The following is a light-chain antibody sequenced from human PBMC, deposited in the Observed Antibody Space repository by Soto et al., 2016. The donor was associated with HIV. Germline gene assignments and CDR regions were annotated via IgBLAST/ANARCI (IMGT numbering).Light chain of an antibody. Sequence: DIQMTQSPSSLSASVGDRVTITCRASQNISNYLNWYQQKPGKAPKLLIYAASSLQSGVPSRFSGSGSGTDFTLTISSLQPEDFATYYCQQLSSHLYTFGQGTRLEIK. CDR3: QQLSSHLYT. CDR1: QNISNY. V-gene: IGKV1-39*01. CDR2: AAS. J-gene: IGKJ2*01.